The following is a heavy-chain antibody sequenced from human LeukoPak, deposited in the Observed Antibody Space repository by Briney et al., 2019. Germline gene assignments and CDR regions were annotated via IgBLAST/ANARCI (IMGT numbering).Heavy chain of an antibody. J-gene: IGHJ4*02. CDR1: GFTFTSYA. D-gene: IGHD6-13*01. CDR2: ITGSGGST. CDR3: VKDYGPKQLVFFDS. V-gene: IGHV3-23*01. Sequence: SGGSLRLSCVASGFTFTSYAMSWVRQAPGQGLEWVSGITGSGGSTFYADSVKGRFTISRDNSKNTLYVQMNSLRAEDTAVYYCVKDYGPKQLVFFDSWGQGTLVTVSS.